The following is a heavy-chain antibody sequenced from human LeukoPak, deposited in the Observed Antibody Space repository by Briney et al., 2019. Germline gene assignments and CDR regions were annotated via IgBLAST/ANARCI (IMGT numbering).Heavy chain of an antibody. Sequence: SETLSLTCAVYGGSFSGYYWSWIRQPPGKGLEWIGEINHSGSTNYNPSLKSRVTISVDTSKNQFSLKLSSVTAADTAGYYCARGPTYYYDSSGYPWGQGTLVTASS. D-gene: IGHD3-22*01. CDR1: GGSFSGYY. J-gene: IGHJ5*02. V-gene: IGHV4-34*01. CDR2: INHSGST. CDR3: ARGPTYYYDSSGYP.